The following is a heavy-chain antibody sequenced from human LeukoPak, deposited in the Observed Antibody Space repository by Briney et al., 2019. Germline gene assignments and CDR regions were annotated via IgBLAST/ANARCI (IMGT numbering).Heavy chain of an antibody. Sequence: GGSLRLSCAASGFTFSSYWMRWVRQAPGKGLVWVSRINSDGSSTSYADSVKGRFTISRDNAKNTLYLQMNSLRAEDTAVYYCARVRPGSSGYRRGFDYWGQGTLVTVSS. CDR2: INSDGSST. J-gene: IGHJ4*02. CDR3: ARVRPGSSGYRRGFDY. V-gene: IGHV3-74*01. D-gene: IGHD3-22*01. CDR1: GFTFSSYW.